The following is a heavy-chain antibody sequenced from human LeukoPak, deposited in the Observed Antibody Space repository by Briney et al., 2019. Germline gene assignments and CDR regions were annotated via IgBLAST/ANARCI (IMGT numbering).Heavy chain of an antibody. D-gene: IGHD3-22*01. J-gene: IGHJ3*02. CDR1: GGSISSHY. Sequence: PSETLSLTCTVSGGSISSHYWSWIRQPPGKGLEWIGYIYYSGSTNYNPSLKSRVTISVDTSKNHFSLKLSSVTAADTAVYYCARDSASSGYFPDAFDIWGQGTMVTVSS. V-gene: IGHV4-59*11. CDR2: IYYSGST. CDR3: ARDSASSGYFPDAFDI.